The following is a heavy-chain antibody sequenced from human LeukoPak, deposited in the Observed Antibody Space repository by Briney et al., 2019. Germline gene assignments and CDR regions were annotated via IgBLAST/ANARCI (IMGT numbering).Heavy chain of an antibody. J-gene: IGHJ6*02. V-gene: IGHV1-18*01. CDR1: GYTFTSYG. Sequence: ASVKVSCKASGYTFTSYGISGVRQAPGQGLEWMGWISAYNGNTNYAQKLQGRVTMTTDTSTSTAYMELRSLRSDDTAVYYCARDSSSSKRYYYYGMDVWGQGTTVTVSS. D-gene: IGHD6-13*01. CDR2: ISAYNGNT. CDR3: ARDSSSSKRYYYYGMDV.